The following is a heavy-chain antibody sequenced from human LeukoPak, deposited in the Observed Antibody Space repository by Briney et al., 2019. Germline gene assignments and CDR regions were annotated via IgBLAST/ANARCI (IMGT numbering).Heavy chain of an antibody. CDR2: MNPNSGNT. J-gene: IGHJ5*02. Sequence: ASVKVSCKASGYIFTSYDINWVRQATGQGLEWMGWMNPNSGNTGYAQKFQGRVTMTRNTSISTAYMELSSLRSEDTAVYYCARGGYSGYGVTTPFDPWGQGTLVTVSS. CDR3: ARGGYSGYGVTTPFDP. D-gene: IGHD5-12*01. V-gene: IGHV1-8*01. CDR1: GYIFTSYD.